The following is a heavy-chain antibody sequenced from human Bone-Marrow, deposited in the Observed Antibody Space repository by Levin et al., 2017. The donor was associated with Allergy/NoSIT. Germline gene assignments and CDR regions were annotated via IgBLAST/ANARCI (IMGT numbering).Heavy chain of an antibody. V-gene: IGHV1-18*01. CDR3: ARALFLEWFYYFDY. CDR1: GYTFTSYG. D-gene: IGHD3-3*01. Sequence: GESLKISCKASGYTFTSYGISWVRQAPGQGLEWMGWISAYNGNTNYAQTLQGRVTMTTDTSTSTAYMELRSLRSDDTAVYYCARALFLEWFYYFDYWGQGTLVTVSS. J-gene: IGHJ4*02. CDR2: ISAYNGNT.